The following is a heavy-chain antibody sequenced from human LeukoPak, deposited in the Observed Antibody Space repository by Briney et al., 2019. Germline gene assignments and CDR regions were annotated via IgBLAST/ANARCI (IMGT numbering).Heavy chain of an antibody. CDR3: ARGVFPAFDI. V-gene: IGHV6-1*01. Sequence: SQTLSLTCDISGDSVSSNRVTWNWIRQSPSRGLEWLGRTYYRSKWFNDYAVSVRSRITINPDTSKNQFSLQLNSVTPEDTAVYYCARGVFPAFDIWGQGTMVTVSS. J-gene: IGHJ3*02. D-gene: IGHD3-10*01. CDR2: TYYRSKWFN. CDR1: GDSVSSNRVT.